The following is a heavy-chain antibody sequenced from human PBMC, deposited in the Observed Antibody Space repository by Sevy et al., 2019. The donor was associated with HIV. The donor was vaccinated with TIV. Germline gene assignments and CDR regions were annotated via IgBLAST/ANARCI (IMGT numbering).Heavy chain of an antibody. J-gene: IGHJ4*02. Sequence: GGYLRLYCAASGFSFSSSWMTWVRQAPGQGLEWLANINEDGSTKNYIYTVRGRFTISRDNAKNSLYLQMNNLRADDTAIYYCARDRAYNRFDYWGQGTLVTVSS. CDR3: ARDRAYNRFDY. CDR1: GFSFSSSW. D-gene: IGHD1-1*01. CDR2: INEDGSTK. V-gene: IGHV3-7*03.